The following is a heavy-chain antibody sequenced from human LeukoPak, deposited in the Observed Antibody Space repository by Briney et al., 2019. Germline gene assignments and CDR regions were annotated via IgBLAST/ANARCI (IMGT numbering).Heavy chain of an antibody. CDR3: ARDRGGYDYSRFDP. CDR1: GFTFSSYS. V-gene: IGHV3-21*01. CDR2: ISSSSSYI. D-gene: IGHD5-12*01. J-gene: IGHJ5*02. Sequence: PGGSLRLSCAASGFTFSSYSMNWVRQAPGKGLEWVSSISSSSSYIYYADSVKGRFTISRDNAKNSLYLQMNSLRAEDTAVYYCARDRGGYDYSRFDPWGQGTLVTVSS.